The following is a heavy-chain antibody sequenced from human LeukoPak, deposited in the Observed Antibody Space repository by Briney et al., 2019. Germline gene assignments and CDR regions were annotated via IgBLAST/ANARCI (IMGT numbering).Heavy chain of an antibody. CDR3: ARALYGGYNDS. CDR1: GFSFSKFD. J-gene: IGHJ5*01. D-gene: IGHD5-24*01. V-gene: IGHV3-64*01. CDR2: ITSDGRYT. Sequence: PGGSLRLSCAASGFSFSKFDMHWVRQAPGKGPEYVSAITSDGRYTYYANSVKGRCTISRDNSKNTLYLQMGSLRAGDMALYYCARALYGGYNDSWGQEPWSPSPQ.